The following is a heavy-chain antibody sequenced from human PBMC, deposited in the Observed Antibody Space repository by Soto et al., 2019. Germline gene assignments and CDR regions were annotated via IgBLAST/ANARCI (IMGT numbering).Heavy chain of an antibody. CDR3: AKRSSSSKFDY. V-gene: IGHV3-23*01. J-gene: IGHJ4*02. CDR1: GFTFSSYA. D-gene: IGHD6-6*01. CDR2: ISGSDDST. Sequence: EVQLLESGGGLVQPGESLRLSCAASGFTFSSYAMSWVRQAPGKGLEWVSVISGSDDSTYYADSVKGRFTISRDNSKNTLYLQMTSRRAEDTAVYYCAKRSSSSKFDYWGQGTLVTVSS.